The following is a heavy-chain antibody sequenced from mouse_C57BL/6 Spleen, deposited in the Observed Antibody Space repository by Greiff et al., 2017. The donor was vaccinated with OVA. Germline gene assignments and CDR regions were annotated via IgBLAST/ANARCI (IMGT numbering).Heavy chain of an antibody. Sequence: VQLQQSGAELVKPGASVKLSCTASGFNIKDYFMHWVKQRPEQGLEWIGRIDPEDGETKYAPKFQGKATIIADTSSNTAYLQLSSQTSEDTAVYYYAQVENYYGSSPDWYFDVWGTGTPVTVSS. CDR1: GFNIKDYF. CDR2: IDPEDGET. J-gene: IGHJ1*03. CDR3: AQVENYYGSSPDWYFDV. D-gene: IGHD1-1*01. V-gene: IGHV14-2*01.